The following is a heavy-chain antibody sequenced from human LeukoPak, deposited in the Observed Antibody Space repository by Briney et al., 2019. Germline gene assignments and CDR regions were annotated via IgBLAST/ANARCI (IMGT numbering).Heavy chain of an antibody. D-gene: IGHD5-18*01. J-gene: IGHJ4*02. Sequence: GGSLRLSCAASGFTFSNYGLSWGRQAPGKGLEWVSGITGSGGSTYYADSVKGRFTISRDNSKNTLYLQMNSLRAEDTAVYYCARARSYTAMVIDYWGQGTLVTVSS. CDR2: ITGSGGST. CDR1: GFTFSNYG. CDR3: ARARSYTAMVIDY. V-gene: IGHV3-23*01.